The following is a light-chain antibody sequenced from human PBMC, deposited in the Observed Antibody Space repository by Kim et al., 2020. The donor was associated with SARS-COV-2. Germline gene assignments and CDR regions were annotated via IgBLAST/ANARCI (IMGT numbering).Light chain of an antibody. CDR3: QSYDSSLSGSV. CDR2: ANS. Sequence: RVNIPGTGSTSNIGATYEVLWYRKVPGTAPNLLTYANSNRPSGVPDRFSGSQSGTSASLAIPGLQAEDEADYYCQSYDSSLSGSVFGGGTQLTVL. V-gene: IGLV1-40*01. CDR1: TSNIGATYE. J-gene: IGLJ3*02.